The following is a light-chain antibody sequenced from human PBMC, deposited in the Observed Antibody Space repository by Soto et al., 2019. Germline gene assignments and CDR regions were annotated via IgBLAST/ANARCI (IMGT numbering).Light chain of an antibody. V-gene: IGKV3-20*01. J-gene: IGKJ4*01. CDR1: QRVSNTY. CDR3: QQYSSSPVT. Sequence: EIVMTQSPATLSVSPGDRATLSFSASQRVSNTYLAWYQQKPGQAPRLLIYGVSSRATGIPDRFSGSGSGTDFTLTISRLEPEDFAVYYCQQYSSSPVTFGGGTKVDIK. CDR2: GVS.